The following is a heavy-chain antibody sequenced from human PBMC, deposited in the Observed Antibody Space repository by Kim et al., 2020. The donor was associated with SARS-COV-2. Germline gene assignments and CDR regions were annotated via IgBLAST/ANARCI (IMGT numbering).Heavy chain of an antibody. Sequence: GGSLRLSCAASGFTFSSYGMHWVRQAPGKGLEWVAVIWYDGSNKYYADSVKGRFTISRDNSKNTLYLQMNSLRAEDTAVYYCARDVGLTREFDYWGQGTLVTVSS. D-gene: IGHD2-2*01. CDR1: GFTFSSYG. CDR2: IWYDGSNK. V-gene: IGHV3-33*01. CDR3: ARDVGLTREFDY. J-gene: IGHJ4*02.